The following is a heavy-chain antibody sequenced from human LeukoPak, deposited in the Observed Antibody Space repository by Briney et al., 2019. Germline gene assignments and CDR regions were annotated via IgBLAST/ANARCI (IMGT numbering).Heavy chain of an antibody. CDR1: GFIFSSYA. J-gene: IGHJ4*02. V-gene: IGHV3-49*04. CDR3: TRGGPGDY. CDR2: IRTKAYGGTT. Sequence: GGSLRLSCTASGFIFSSYAMSGARQAPGKGLEWIGFIRTKAYGGTTEYAASVKGRFTISRDASKSIAYLQMNSLKTEYTAVYYCTRGGPGDYWGRGTLVTVSS.